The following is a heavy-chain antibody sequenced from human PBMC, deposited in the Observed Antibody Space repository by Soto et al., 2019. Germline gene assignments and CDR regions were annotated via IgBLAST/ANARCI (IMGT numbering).Heavy chain of an antibody. CDR1: GYTFTSYG. D-gene: IGHD3-16*01. V-gene: IGHV1-18*01. Sequence: QVQLVQSGAEVKKPGASVKVSCKASGYTFTSYGISWVRQAPRQGLEWMGWINGYNGNTNHAQKLQGRVTMSTDTSTSTAYIELRSLRSDDSAVYYCARMGDVPYYYYGMDVWGQGTTVTVSS. CDR2: INGYNGNT. CDR3: ARMGDVPYYYYGMDV. J-gene: IGHJ6*02.